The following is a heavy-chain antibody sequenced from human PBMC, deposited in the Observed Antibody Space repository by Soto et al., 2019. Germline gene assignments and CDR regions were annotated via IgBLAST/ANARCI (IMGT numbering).Heavy chain of an antibody. D-gene: IGHD6-6*01. CDR2: INWNSGSI. CDR1: GFTFDDYA. Sequence: EVQLVESGGGLVQPGRSLRLSCAASGFTFDDYAMHWVRQAPGKGLEWVSSINWNSGSIGYADSVKGRFTISRDNAKNSLYLQMHSLRAEDTALYYCAKDDYSSSSGMDYWGQGTLVTVSS. V-gene: IGHV3-9*01. CDR3: AKDDYSSSSGMDY. J-gene: IGHJ4*02.